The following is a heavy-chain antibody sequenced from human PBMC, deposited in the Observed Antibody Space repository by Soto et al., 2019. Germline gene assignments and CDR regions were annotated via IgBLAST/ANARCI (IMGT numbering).Heavy chain of an antibody. CDR1: XXXFTSYD. CDR2: MNPNSGNT. CDR3: XXXQXXRGFDP. D-gene: IGHD6-13*01. J-gene: IGHJ5*02. V-gene: IGHV1-8*01. Sequence: QVQLVQSGAEVKKPGASVKVSCKXSXXXFTSYDIXXXRQAXGQGLEWMGWMNPNSGNTGYAQKFQGRVTMTRNTSISTAYMELSSLRSEDTAXXYCXXXQXXRGFDPWGQGTLVTVSS.